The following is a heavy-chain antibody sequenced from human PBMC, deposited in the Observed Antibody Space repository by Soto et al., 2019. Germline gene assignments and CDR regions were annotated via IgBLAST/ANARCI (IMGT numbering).Heavy chain of an antibody. CDR3: AHGECSSDGCCFFDY. V-gene: IGHV2-5*02. CDR1: GFSLNASGAR. D-gene: IGHD5-18*01. Sequence: SGPTLVNPTQTLTLTCTLSGFSLNASGARVGRIRQPPGKALEWLALIYWDDGKRYSPSLKNRLTVTKDTLKNQVVLTMTNMDPADTGTYYCAHGECSSDGCCFFDYWEQGTLVTVSS. J-gene: IGHJ4*02. CDR2: IYWDDGK.